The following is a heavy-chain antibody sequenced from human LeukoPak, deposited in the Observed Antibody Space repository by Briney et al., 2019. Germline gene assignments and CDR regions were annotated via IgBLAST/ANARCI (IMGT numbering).Heavy chain of an antibody. CDR2: IIPIFGTA. CDR3: AGAIRYFDWLPYYYYGMDV. Sequence: ASVKVSCKASGGTFSSYAISWVRQGPGQGLEWMGGIIPIFGTANYAQKFQGRVTITADESTSTAYMELSSLRSEDTAVYYCAGAIRYFDWLPYYYYGMDVWGQGTTVTVSS. J-gene: IGHJ6*02. D-gene: IGHD3-9*01. CDR1: GGTFSSYA. V-gene: IGHV1-69*13.